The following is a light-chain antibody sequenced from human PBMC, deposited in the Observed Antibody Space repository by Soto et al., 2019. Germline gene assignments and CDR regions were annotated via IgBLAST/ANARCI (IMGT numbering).Light chain of an antibody. J-gene: IGKJ1*01. CDR2: GAS. CDR1: QSVSSSY. CDR3: QQYGSSPWT. Sequence: EIVLTQSPGTLSLSPGERATLSCRASQSVSSSYLAWYQQKPGQAPRLLIHGASSRATGIPDRFSGSGSGTDFTLTISRLEPEDFAVYYCQQYGSSPWTFGQGTKVAIK. V-gene: IGKV3-20*01.